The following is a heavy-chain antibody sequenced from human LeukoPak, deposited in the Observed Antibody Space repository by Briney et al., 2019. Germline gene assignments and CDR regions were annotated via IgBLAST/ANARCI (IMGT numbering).Heavy chain of an antibody. CDR3: ARAINYYDSSGYYWYFDY. CDR1: GYTFTSYY. CDR2: INPSGGRT. V-gene: IGHV1-46*01. Sequence: ASVKVSCKASGYTFTSYYMHWVRQAPGQGLEWMGIINPSGGRTSYAQKFQGRVTMTRDTSTSTVYMELSSLRSEDTAVYYCARAINYYDSSGYYWYFDYWGQGTLVTVSS. J-gene: IGHJ4*02. D-gene: IGHD3-22*01.